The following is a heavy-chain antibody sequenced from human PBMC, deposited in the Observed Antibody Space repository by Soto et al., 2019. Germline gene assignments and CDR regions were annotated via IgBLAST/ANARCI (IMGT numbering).Heavy chain of an antibody. Sequence: GGSLRLSCATSGFTFSSYGMHWVRQAPGKGLEWVAVIWYDGSNKYYADSVKGRFTISRDNSKNTLYLQMNSLRAEDTAVYYCARDTKYYYDSSGYYQYYYYGMDVWGQGTTVTVSS. CDR2: IWYDGSNK. CDR3: ARDTKYYYDSSGYYQYYYYGMDV. V-gene: IGHV3-33*01. CDR1: GFTFSSYG. D-gene: IGHD3-22*01. J-gene: IGHJ6*02.